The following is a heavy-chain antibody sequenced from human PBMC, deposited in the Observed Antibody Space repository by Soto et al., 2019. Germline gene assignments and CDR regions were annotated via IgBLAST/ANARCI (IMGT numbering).Heavy chain of an antibody. CDR3: TPHPGVAAAGIGRFDP. CDR1: GFTFSHAW. D-gene: IGHD6-13*01. J-gene: IGHJ5*02. CDR2: IKSKTDGGTT. V-gene: IGHV3-15*01. Sequence: EVQLVESGGGLVKPGGSLRLSCAASGFTFSHAWMSWVRQAPGKGLEWVGRIKSKTDGGTTDYAAPVKGRFTVSRDDSKSTLYLQMNSLKREDTAVYYCTPHPGVAAAGIGRFDPWGQGPLVTVSS.